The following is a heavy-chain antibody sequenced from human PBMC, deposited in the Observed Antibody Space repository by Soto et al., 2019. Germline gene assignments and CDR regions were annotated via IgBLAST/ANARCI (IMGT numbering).Heavy chain of an antibody. CDR3: ARTLINYGGNSIAFDI. CDR1: GGSISSSSYY. V-gene: IGHV4-39*01. Sequence: SATLSLTCTVSGGSISSSSYYRGWIRQPPGKGLEWIGSIYYSGSTYYNPTLKSRVTIYVDTSKNQFSLKLSSVTAADTAVYYXARTLINYGGNSIAFDIWGQGTMVTVSS. J-gene: IGHJ3*02. D-gene: IGHD4-17*01. CDR2: IYYSGST.